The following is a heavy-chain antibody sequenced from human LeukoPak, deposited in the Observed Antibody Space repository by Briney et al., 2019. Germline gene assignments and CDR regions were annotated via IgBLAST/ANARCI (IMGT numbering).Heavy chain of an antibody. V-gene: IGHV3-9*01. CDR2: ISWNSGSI. CDR1: GFTFDDYA. CDR3: AKDFLTGIAVAGNYYYYGMDV. Sequence: PGGSLRLSCAASGFTFDDYAMHWVRHAPGKGLEWGSGISWNSGSIGYADSVKGRFTISRDNAKNSLYPQMNSLRAEDTALYYCAKDFLTGIAVAGNYYYYGMDVWGQGTTVTVSS. J-gene: IGHJ6*02. D-gene: IGHD6-19*01.